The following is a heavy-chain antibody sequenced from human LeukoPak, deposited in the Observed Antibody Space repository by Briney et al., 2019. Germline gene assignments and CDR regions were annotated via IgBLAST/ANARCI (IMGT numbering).Heavy chain of an antibody. CDR1: GYTFTSYF. V-gene: IGHV1-46*01. CDR3: ARGESSTKFGY. CDR2: INPSGRTT. J-gene: IGHJ4*02. D-gene: IGHD6-13*01. Sequence: ASVKVSCKASGYTFTSYFIHWARQAPGQGLEWMGIINPSGRTTSYAQKFQGRVTMTRDTSTSTVYMELSSLRSEDTAVYYCARGESSTKFGYWGQGTLVTVSS.